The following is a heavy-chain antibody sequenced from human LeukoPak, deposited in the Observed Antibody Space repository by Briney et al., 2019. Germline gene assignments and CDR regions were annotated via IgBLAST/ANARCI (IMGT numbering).Heavy chain of an antibody. CDR3: ARHWGGWELQSAFDI. CDR1: GGSISSGDYY. V-gene: IGHV4-30-4*01. Sequence: SQTLSLTCTVSGGSISSGDYYWSWIRQPPGKGLEWIGYIYYSGSTNYNPSLKSRVTISVDTSKNQFSLKLSSVTAADTAVYYCARHWGGWELQSAFDIWGQGTMVTVSS. J-gene: IGHJ3*02. D-gene: IGHD1-26*01. CDR2: IYYSGST.